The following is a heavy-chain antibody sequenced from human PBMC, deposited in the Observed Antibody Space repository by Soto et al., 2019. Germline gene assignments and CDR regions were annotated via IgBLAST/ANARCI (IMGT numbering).Heavy chain of an antibody. J-gene: IGHJ6*03. CDR2: IYYSGST. CDR3: ARVENVVVAPAMQGHYYSYYIDV. Sequence: SETLSLTCTVSGGSISSSSYYWGWIRQPPGKGLEWIGNIYYSGSTYYNPSLKSRVTMSVDTSKNQFSLKLSSVTAADTAVYYCARVENVVVAPAMQGHYYSYYIDVWGKGTKVTVSS. CDR1: GGSISSSSYY. V-gene: IGHV4-39*01. D-gene: IGHD2-2*03.